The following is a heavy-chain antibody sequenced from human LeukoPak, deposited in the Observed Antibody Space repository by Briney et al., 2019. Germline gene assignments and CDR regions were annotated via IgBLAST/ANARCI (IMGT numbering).Heavy chain of an antibody. CDR3: ARGRGYYGSGMLYGMDV. D-gene: IGHD3-10*01. V-gene: IGHV4-34*01. Sequence: PSETLSLTCAVYGGSFSGYYWSWIRHPPGKGLEWNGEINHSGSTNYHPSLKSRVTISVDTSKNQFSLKLSSVTAADTAVYYCARGRGYYGSGMLYGMDVWGKGTTVTVSS. CDR2: INHSGST. J-gene: IGHJ6*04. CDR1: GGSFSGYY.